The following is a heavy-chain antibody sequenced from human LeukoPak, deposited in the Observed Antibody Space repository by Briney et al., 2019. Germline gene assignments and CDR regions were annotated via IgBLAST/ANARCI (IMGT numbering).Heavy chain of an antibody. CDR3: ARDGLYYDILTGQTAYYFDY. V-gene: IGHV1-46*01. Sequence: ASVKVSCKASGYTFTSYYMHWVRQAPGQGLEWMGIINPSGGSTSYAQKFQGRVTMTRDTSTSTVYMELSSLRSEDTAVYYCARDGLYYDILTGQTAYYFDYWGQGTLVTVSS. CDR1: GYTFTSYY. J-gene: IGHJ4*02. D-gene: IGHD3-9*01. CDR2: INPSGGST.